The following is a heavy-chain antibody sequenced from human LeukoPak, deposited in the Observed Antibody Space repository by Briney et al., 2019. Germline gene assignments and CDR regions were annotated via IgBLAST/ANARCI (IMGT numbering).Heavy chain of an antibody. Sequence: GGSLRLSCAASGFTFSSYAMSWVRQAPGKGLEWVSAISGSGGSTYYADSVKGRFTISRDNSENTLYLQMNSLRAEDTAVYYCATAGYDSNYYYGMDVWGQGTTVTVSS. V-gene: IGHV3-23*01. CDR3: ATAGYDSNYYYGMDV. CDR2: ISGSGGST. CDR1: GFTFSSYA. J-gene: IGHJ6*02. D-gene: IGHD3-3*01.